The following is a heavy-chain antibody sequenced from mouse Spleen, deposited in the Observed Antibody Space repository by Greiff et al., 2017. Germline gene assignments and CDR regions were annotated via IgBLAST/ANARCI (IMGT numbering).Heavy chain of an antibody. CDR2: ISSGGGNT. Sequence: EVQLVESGGGLVKLGGSLKLSCAASGFTFSSYAMSWVRQTPEKRLEWVATISSGGGNTYYPDSVKGRFTISRDNAKNTLYLQMSSLKSEDTAMYYCARHGRDYAMDYWGQGTSVTVSS. V-gene: IGHV5-9-3*01. CDR1: GFTFSSYA. J-gene: IGHJ4*01. D-gene: IGHD3-1*01. CDR3: ARHGRDYAMDY.